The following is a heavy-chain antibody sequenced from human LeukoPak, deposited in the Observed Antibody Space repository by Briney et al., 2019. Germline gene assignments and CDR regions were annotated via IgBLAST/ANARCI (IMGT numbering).Heavy chain of an antibody. CDR1: GGFFSVYY. CDR2: IYHSGCT. CDR3: ARVSSAAAGGGRTRIKYYFDY. D-gene: IGHD6-13*01. V-gene: IGHV4-34*01. Sequence: PSETLSPPCALYGGFFSVYYWSWIRQPPGRGLEWIGDIYHSGCTNYNPSIKRRVTISVDPSKNQFSLKLSSVTAADTAVYYCARVSSAAAGGGRTRIKYYFDYWGQGTLVTVSS. J-gene: IGHJ4*02.